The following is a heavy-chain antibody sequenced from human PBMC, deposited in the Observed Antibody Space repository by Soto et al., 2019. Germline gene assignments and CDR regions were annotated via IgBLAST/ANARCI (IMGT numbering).Heavy chain of an antibody. CDR3: ARDKEMATITEFVY. J-gene: IGHJ4*02. Sequence: QVQLVQSGTEVKKPGSSVKVSCKASGGTFSSYAISWVRQAPGQGLGWMGGIIPMFNTTNYAQRFQGRVMITANRSTGSVYMELNRLRSEDTAVYYCARDKEMATITEFVYWGQGTLVTVSA. D-gene: IGHD5-12*01. CDR2: IIPMFNTT. CDR1: GGTFSSYA. V-gene: IGHV1-69*06.